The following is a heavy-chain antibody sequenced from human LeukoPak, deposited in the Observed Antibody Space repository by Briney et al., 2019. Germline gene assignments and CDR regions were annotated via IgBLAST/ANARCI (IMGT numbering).Heavy chain of an antibody. D-gene: IGHD3-3*01. CDR2: ISYDGNNQ. J-gene: IGHJ4*02. CDR1: GFTFSSYA. CDR3: ARGGYYDFSTGYYQTQYYRGMDV. Sequence: PGGSLRLSCEASGFTFSSYAIHWVRQAPVKGLEWVAVISYDGNNQFYADAVKGRFTISRENSKNTLYLEMNSLRPEDTAVYFCARGGYYDFSTGYYQTQYYRGMDVWGQGTLVTVSS. V-gene: IGHV3-30*04.